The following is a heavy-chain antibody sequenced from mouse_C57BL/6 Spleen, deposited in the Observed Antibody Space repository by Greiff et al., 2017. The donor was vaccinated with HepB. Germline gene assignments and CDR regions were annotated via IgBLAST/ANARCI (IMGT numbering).Heavy chain of an antibody. CDR1: GYTFTSYW. CDR3: ARRRGSSLYYAMVY. Sequence: VQLQQPGAELVMPGASVKLSCKASGYTFTSYWMHWVKQRPGQGLEWIGEIDPSDSYTNYNQKFKGKSTLTVDKSSSTAYMQLSSLTSEDSAVYYCARRRGSSLYYAMVYWGQGTSVTVSS. J-gene: IGHJ4*01. V-gene: IGHV1-69*01. CDR2: IDPSDSYT. D-gene: IGHD1-1*01.